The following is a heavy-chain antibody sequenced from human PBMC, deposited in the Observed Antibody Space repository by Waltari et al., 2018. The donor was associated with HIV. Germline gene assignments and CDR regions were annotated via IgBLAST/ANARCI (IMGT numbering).Heavy chain of an antibody. CDR2: IYHSGIT. V-gene: IGHV4-38-2*02. CDR1: GYSISRGYY. D-gene: IGHD3-22*01. Sequence: QVQLQESGPGLVQPSETLSLTCTVSGYSISRGYYWGWIRQPPGQGLEWTGSIYHSGITYYNPSLKSRVTISVDTSKNQFSLKLSSVTAADTAVYYCARGGTMIEIVYFDYWGQGTLVTVSS. J-gene: IGHJ4*02. CDR3: ARGGTMIEIVYFDY.